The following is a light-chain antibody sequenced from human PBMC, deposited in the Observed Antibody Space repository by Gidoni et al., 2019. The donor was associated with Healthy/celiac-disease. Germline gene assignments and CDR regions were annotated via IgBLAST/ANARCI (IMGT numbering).Light chain of an antibody. CDR1: QGISSW. V-gene: IGKV1-12*01. CDR3: QQANSFPYT. J-gene: IGKJ2*01. CDR2: GAS. Sequence: TITCRASQGISSWLAWYQQQPGKAPKLLIYGASSLQRGVTSRFSGSGAGTDFTLTISSLQPEDFATYYCQQANSFPYTFGQGTKLEIK.